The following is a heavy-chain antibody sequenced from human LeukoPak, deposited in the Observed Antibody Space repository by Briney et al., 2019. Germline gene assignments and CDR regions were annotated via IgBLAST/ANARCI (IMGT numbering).Heavy chain of an antibody. D-gene: IGHD3-9*01. CDR1: GGSISSSSYY. V-gene: IGHV4-39*07. J-gene: IGHJ5*02. Sequence: PSETLSLTCTVSGGSISSSSYYWGWVRQPPGKGLEWIGSIYYSGSTYYNPSLKSRVTISLDTSKNQFSLKLSSVTAADTAVYYCARSGGRYFDWLSYPNWFDPWGQGTLVTVSS. CDR2: IYYSGST. CDR3: ARSGGRYFDWLSYPNWFDP.